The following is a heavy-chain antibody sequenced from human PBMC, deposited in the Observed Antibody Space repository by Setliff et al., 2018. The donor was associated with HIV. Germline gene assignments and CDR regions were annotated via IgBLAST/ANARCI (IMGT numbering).Heavy chain of an antibody. J-gene: IGHJ4*02. Sequence: LRLSCATSGFTFGDYPMSWFRQAPGKGLEWVAFIDRTGNEQYYTDSVRGQFTVSRDNSENKLYLEVRDLRPDDAAVYYCARDRRITVVRGPDHWGPGTPVTVSS. CDR3: ARDRRITVVRGPDH. CDR2: IDRTGNEQ. D-gene: IGHD3-10*01. V-gene: IGHV3-30*04. CDR1: GFTFGDYP.